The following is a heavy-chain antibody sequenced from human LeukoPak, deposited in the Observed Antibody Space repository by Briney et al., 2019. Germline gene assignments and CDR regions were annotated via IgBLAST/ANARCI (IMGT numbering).Heavy chain of an antibody. CDR2: ISGSGART. CDR3: AKDGRRDLGSGYDSPWF. CDR1: GFTFSSYA. Sequence: GGSLRLSCAAPGFTFSSYAMNWVRQAPGKGLEWVSGISGSGARTYYADSVKGRFTISRDNSKNTLYLQMNSLRAEGTALYYCAKDGRRDLGSGYDSPWFWGQGTLVTVSS. V-gene: IGHV3-23*01. J-gene: IGHJ4*02. D-gene: IGHD5-12*01.